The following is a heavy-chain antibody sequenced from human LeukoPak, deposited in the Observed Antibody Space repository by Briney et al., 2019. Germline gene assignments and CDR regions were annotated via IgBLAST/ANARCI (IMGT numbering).Heavy chain of an antibody. CDR1: GFSLSSSGVG. CDR2: IYWDDEK. V-gene: IGHV2-5*02. D-gene: IGHD3-10*01. J-gene: IGHJ4*02. CDR3: GGDITLVRGLMSFDY. Sequence: SGPTLVNPTQTLTLTCTFSGFSLSSSGVGVGWIRQPPGKALEWLALIYWDDEKRYSPSLKSRLTITKDTSKNQVVLTMTNMDPVDTATYYCGGDITLVRGLMSFDYWGQGTLVTVSS.